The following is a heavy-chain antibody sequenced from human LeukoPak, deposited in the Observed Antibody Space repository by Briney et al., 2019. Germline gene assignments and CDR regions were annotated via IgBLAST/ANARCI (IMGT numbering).Heavy chain of an antibody. J-gene: IGHJ4*02. CDR1: GYTFTSYY. CDR2: INPSGGST. Sequence: ASVKVSCTASGYTFTSYYMHWLRQAPGQGLEWMGIINPSGGSTSYAQKFQGRVTMTRDTSTSTVYMELSSLRSEDTAVYYCARGGKYYYGSGSYWLNDYWGQGTLVTVSS. CDR3: ARGGKYYYGSGSYWLNDY. D-gene: IGHD3-10*01. V-gene: IGHV1-46*01.